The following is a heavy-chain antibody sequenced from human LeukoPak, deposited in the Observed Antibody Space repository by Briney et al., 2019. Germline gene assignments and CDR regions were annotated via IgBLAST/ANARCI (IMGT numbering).Heavy chain of an antibody. J-gene: IGHJ5*02. CDR2: ISYDGSNK. Sequence: GGSLRLSCAASGFTFSSYAMHWVRQAPGKGLEWVAVISYDGSNKYYADSVKGRFTISRDNSKNTLYLQMNSLRAEDTAVYYCARDLDPWGQGTLVTVPS. CDR1: GFTFSSYA. CDR3: ARDLDP. V-gene: IGHV3-30-3*01.